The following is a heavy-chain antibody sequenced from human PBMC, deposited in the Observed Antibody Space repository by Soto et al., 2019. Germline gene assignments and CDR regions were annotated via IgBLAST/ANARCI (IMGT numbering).Heavy chain of an antibody. V-gene: IGHV4-4*07. J-gene: IGHJ4*02. CDR2: IYTSGTP. CDR3: ARDSVDITTHGVY. D-gene: IGHD5-12*01. CDR1: GGSISGYY. Sequence: QVQLQESGPGLVKPSETLSLTCTVSGGSISGYYWTWMRQPAGKGLEWIGRIYTSGTPSYNPSLKSGVTMSLDTSKNQFSLRLSSVTAEDTAVYYCARDSVDITTHGVYWGRGTLVTVSS.